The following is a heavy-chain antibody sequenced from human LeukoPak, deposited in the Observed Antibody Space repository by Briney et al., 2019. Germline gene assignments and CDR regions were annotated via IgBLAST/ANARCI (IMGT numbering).Heavy chain of an antibody. J-gene: IGHJ4*02. D-gene: IGHD5-18*01. CDR1: GYSISSGYY. Sequence: PSETLSLTCAVSGYSISSGYYWGWIRQPPGKGLEWIGSIYHSGSTYYNPSLKSRVTISVDTSKNQFSLKLSSVTAADTAVYYCAVDRGYSYGSDYWGQGTLVTVSS. V-gene: IGHV4-38-2*01. CDR3: AVDRGYSYGSDY. CDR2: IYHSGST.